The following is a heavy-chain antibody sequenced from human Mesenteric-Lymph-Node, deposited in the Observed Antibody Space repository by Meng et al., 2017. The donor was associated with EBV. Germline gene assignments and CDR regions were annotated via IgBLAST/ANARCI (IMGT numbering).Heavy chain of an antibody. CDR1: GGSFSTFY. D-gene: IGHD4-17*01. CDR3: ARVGEADSGDYPNEDS. CDR2: INHSGNT. J-gene: IGHJ4*02. Sequence: QVPLQQWGAGLVKPSETLSLTCAVYGGSFSTFYWSWIRQPPGKGLEWIGEINHSGNTNYNPSLKSRVTISVDTSKNQFSLRLTSVTAADTAVYYCARVGEADSGDYPNEDSWGQGTLVTVSS. V-gene: IGHV4-34*01.